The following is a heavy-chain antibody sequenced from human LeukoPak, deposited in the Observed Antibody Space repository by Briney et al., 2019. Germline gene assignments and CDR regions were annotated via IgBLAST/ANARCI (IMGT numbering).Heavy chain of an antibody. V-gene: IGHV3-48*01. CDR2: ISSSSSTI. Sequence: PGGSLSLSCAASGFTFSSYSMNWVRQAPGKGLEWVSYISSSSSTIYYADSVKGRFTISRDNAKNSLYLQMNSLRAEDTAVYYCATTQQLVFFDYWGQGTLVTVSS. J-gene: IGHJ4*02. D-gene: IGHD6-13*01. CDR3: ATTQQLVFFDY. CDR1: GFTFSSYS.